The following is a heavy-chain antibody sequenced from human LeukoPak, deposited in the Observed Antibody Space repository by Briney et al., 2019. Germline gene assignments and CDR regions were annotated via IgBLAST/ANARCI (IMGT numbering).Heavy chain of an antibody. J-gene: IGHJ4*02. CDR3: ARRNVWYDNGQDYPRQFDY. CDR1: GDSISSNRYY. Sequence: AETLSLTCALSGDSISSNRYYWGWIRQPPGKGLEWIGEIYYSGSTYYNPSLKSRVTITVDTTKNHSSLKQTSVTAADTAVYYCARRNVWYDNGQDYPRQFDYWGQGTLVTVSS. V-gene: IGHV4-39*02. D-gene: IGHD3-16*01. CDR2: IYYSGST.